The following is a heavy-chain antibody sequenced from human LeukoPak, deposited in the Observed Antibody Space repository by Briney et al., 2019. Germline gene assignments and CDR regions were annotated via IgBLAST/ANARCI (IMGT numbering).Heavy chain of an antibody. Sequence: GGSLRLSCAASGFTFSSYGMHWVRQAPGKGLEWVAVISYDGSNKYYADSVEGRFTISRDNSKNTLYLQMNSLRAEDTAVYYCAKDRIMVRGGGNFDYWGQGTLVTVSS. J-gene: IGHJ4*02. CDR1: GFTFSSYG. CDR2: ISYDGSNK. CDR3: AKDRIMVRGGGNFDY. V-gene: IGHV3-30*18. D-gene: IGHD3-10*01.